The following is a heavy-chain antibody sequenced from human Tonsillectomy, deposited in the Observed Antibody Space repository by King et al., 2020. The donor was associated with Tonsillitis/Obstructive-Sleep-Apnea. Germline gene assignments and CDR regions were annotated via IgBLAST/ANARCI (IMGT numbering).Heavy chain of an antibody. Sequence: VQLVESGGGLVKPGGSLRLSCAASGFTFNNAWMSWVRQAPGKGLEWVGRIESKTDGGTTDYAAPVKGRFTLSRDDSKNTLYLQMNSLKTEDTAVYYCTSTPGITIFGVVDDYWGQGTLVTVSS. CDR2: IESKTDGGTT. D-gene: IGHD3-3*01. CDR1: GFTFNNAW. J-gene: IGHJ4*02. CDR3: TSTPGITIFGVVDDY. V-gene: IGHV3-15*04.